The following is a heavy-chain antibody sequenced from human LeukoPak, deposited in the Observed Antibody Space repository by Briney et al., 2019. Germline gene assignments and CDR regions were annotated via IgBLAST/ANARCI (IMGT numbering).Heavy chain of an antibody. J-gene: IGHJ5*02. V-gene: IGHV1-2*02. D-gene: IGHD3-22*01. CDR1: GYTFTGYY. CDR3: ARSYDSSGYPPFDP. CDR2: INPNSGGT. Sequence: ASVKVPCKASGYTFTGYYMHWVRQAPGQGLEWMGWINPNSGGTNYAQKFQGRVTMTRDTSISTAYMELSRLRSDDTAVYYCARSYDSSGYPPFDPWGQGTLVTVSS.